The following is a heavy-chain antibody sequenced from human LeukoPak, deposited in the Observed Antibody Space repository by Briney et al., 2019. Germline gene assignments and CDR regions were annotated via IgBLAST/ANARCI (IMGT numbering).Heavy chain of an antibody. CDR1: GGSISSGSYY. J-gene: IGHJ6*03. CDR3: ARDGYYDILTGYYYYYMDV. Sequence: SQTLSLTCTVSGGSISSGSYYWSWIRQPAGKGLEWIGRIYTSGSTNYNPSLKSRVTISVDTSKNQFPLKLSSVTAADTAVYYCARDGYYDILTGYYYYYMDVWGKGTTVTVSS. D-gene: IGHD3-9*01. CDR2: IYTSGST. V-gene: IGHV4-61*02.